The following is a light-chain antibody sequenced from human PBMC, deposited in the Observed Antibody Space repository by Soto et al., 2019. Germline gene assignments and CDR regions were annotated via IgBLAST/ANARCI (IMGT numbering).Light chain of an antibody. V-gene: IGLV2-8*01. CDR2: EVS. CDR1: SSDVGAYNY. Sequence: QSALTQPPSASGSPGQSVTISCTGTSSDVGAYNYVSWYQQHPGKAPKLMIYEVSKRPSGVPDRFSGSKSGNTASLTVSGLQAEDEADYYCQSYDSSLSGWVFGGGTQLTVL. CDR3: QSYDSSLSGWV. J-gene: IGLJ3*02.